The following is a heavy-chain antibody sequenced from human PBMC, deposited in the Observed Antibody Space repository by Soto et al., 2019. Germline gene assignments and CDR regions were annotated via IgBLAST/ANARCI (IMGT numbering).Heavy chain of an antibody. J-gene: IGHJ6*03. CDR2: IYYSGST. Sequence: PSETMSLTCTVSGGSISSHYWSWIRQPPGKGLEWIGYIYYSGSTNYNPSLKSRVTISVDTSKNQFSLKLSSVTAADTAVYYCARGRYYYYMDVWGKGTTVTVSS. V-gene: IGHV4-59*11. CDR1: GGSISSHY. CDR3: ARGRYYYYMDV.